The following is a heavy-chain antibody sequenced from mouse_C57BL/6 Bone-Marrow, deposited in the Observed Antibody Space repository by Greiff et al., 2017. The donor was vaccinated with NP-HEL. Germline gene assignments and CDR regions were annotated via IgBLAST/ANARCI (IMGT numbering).Heavy chain of an antibody. V-gene: IGHV5-12*01. J-gene: IGHJ4*01. CDR3: ASGWLLPYYYAMDY. Sequence: EVQRVESGGGLVQPGGSLKLSCAASGFTFSDYYMYWVRQTPEKRLEWVAYISNGGGSTYYPDTVKGRFTISRDNAKNTLYLQMSRLKSEDTAMYYCASGWLLPYYYAMDYWGQGTSVTVSS. CDR1: GFTFSDYY. D-gene: IGHD2-3*01. CDR2: ISNGGGST.